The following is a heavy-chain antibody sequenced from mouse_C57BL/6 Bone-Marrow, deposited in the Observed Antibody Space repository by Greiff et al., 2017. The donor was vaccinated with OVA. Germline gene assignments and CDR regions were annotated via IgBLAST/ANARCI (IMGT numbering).Heavy chain of an antibody. V-gene: IGHV1-15*01. CDR2: INPETGGT. J-gene: IGHJ4*01. Sequence: QVQLQQSGAELVRPGASVTLSCKASGYTFTDYEMHWVKQTPVHGLEWIGAINPETGGTAYNQKFKGKAILPADKSSSTAYMELRSLTSEDSAVYYCTSGYDWYAMDYWGQGTSVTVSS. D-gene: IGHD2-2*01. CDR1: GYTFTDYE. CDR3: TSGYDWYAMDY.